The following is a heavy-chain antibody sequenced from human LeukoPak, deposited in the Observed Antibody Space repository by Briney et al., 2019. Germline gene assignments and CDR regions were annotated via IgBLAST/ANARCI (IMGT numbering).Heavy chain of an antibody. V-gene: IGHV3-23*01. Sequence: GGSLRLSCAASGFTFSSYAMSWVRQAPGKGLEWVSAISGSGGSTYYADSVKGRFTISRDDSKSTLYLQMNSLRADDTAVYYCARTGVDTFDYWGQGALVTVSS. CDR1: GFTFSSYA. D-gene: IGHD5-18*01. CDR2: ISGSGGST. CDR3: ARTGVDTFDY. J-gene: IGHJ4*02.